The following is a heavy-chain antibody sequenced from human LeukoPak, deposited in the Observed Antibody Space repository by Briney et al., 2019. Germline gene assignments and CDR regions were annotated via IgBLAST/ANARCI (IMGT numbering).Heavy chain of an antibody. CDR3: ARLVSY. CDR1: GYTFTGYY. CDR2: IDPNSGDT. V-gene: IGHV1-2*02. D-gene: IGHD2-8*02. J-gene: IGHJ4*02. Sequence: ASVTVSCKASGYTFTGYYIHWVRQAPGQGLEWMGWIDPNSGDTNYVQKFQGRVTMTRDTSISTAYMELSRLRSDDTAVYYCARLVSYWGRGTLVTVSS.